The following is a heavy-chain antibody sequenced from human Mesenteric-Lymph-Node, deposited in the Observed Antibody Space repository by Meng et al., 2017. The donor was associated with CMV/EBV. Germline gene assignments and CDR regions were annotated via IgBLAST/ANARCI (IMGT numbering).Heavy chain of an antibody. Sequence: QITLKESGPTLVKPTQTLTLTCTFTGFSLSTSGVGVGWMRKPPGKALEWLALIYWDDDKRYSPSLKSRLTITKDTSKNQVVLTMTNMDPVDTATYYCAHSSGIAAAGPFYFDYWGQGTLVTVSS. CDR2: IYWDDDK. J-gene: IGHJ4*02. D-gene: IGHD6-13*01. CDR3: AHSSGIAAAGPFYFDY. V-gene: IGHV2-5*02. CDR1: GFSLSTSGVG.